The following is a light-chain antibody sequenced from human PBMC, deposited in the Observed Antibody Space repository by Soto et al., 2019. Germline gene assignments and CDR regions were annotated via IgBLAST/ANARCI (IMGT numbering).Light chain of an antibody. J-gene: IGKJ2*01. CDR2: AAD. Sequence: QLTQSPPLVSASVGDRVTITCRASPSIGSYLNWYQHKPGEAPKLLIFAADTLESGVPSRFSGSGFNKEFTLTVNSLQPDDFATYYCQQNYDVPYTFGQGTRVEIK. CDR1: PSIGSY. CDR3: QQNYDVPYT. V-gene: IGKV1-39*01.